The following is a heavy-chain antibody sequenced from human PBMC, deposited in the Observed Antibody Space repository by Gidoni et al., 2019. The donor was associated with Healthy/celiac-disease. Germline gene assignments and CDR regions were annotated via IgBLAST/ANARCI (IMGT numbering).Heavy chain of an antibody. D-gene: IGHD3-16*01. J-gene: IGHJ4*02. CDR2: ISSSSSYI. V-gene: IGHV3-21*01. CDR1: GFTFSSYS. Sequence: EVQLVESGGGLVKPGGSLRLSCAAPGFTFSSYSMNWVRQAPGKGLEWVSSISSSSSYIYYADSVKGRFTISRDNAKNSLYLQMNSLRAEDTAVYYCARDSKGALAPFDYWGQGTLVTVSS. CDR3: ARDSKGALAPFDY.